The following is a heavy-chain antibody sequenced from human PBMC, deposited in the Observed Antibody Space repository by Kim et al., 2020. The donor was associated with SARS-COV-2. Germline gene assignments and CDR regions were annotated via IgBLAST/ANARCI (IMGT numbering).Heavy chain of an antibody. D-gene: IGHD2-21*01. CDR2: IDGRDGTR. V-gene: IGHV3-23*01. J-gene: IGHJ4*02. CDR1: GFTFTSYA. CDR3: MKGGGSYIWDH. Sequence: GGSLRLSCTTSGFTFTSYAMSWVRQAPGKGLEWVSSIDGRDGTRYYVDSVKGRFTISRDNDKNTLYLQMNSLRADDTAVYYCMKGGGSYIWDHWGQGTRVTVSS.